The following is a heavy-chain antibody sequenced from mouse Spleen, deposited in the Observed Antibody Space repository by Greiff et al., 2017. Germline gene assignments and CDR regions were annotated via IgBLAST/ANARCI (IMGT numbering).Heavy chain of an antibody. CDR3: DLYYGSSYEYFDY. V-gene: IGHV1-26*01. CDR1: GYTFTDYY. CDR2: INPNNGGT. J-gene: IGHJ2*01. D-gene: IGHD1-1*01. Sequence: VQLQQSGPELVKPGASVEISCKASGYTFTDYYMNWVKQSHGKSLEWIGDINPNNGGTSYNQKFKGKATLTVDKSSSTAYMELRSLTSEDSAVYYCDLYYGSSYEYFDYWGQGTTLTVSS.